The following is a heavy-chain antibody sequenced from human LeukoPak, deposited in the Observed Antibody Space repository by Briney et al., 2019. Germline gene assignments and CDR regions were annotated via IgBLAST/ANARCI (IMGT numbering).Heavy chain of an antibody. V-gene: IGHV1-46*01. CDR3: ARRAVDNSYYYYMDV. CDR2: INPSGGTT. J-gene: IGHJ6*03. CDR1: GYTFSSSH. D-gene: IGHD6-19*01. Sequence: ASVKVSCKASGYTFSSSHMHWVRQAPGQGLEWMGIINPSGGTTIYAQRFQGRVTITRNTSISTAYMEVSSLRYEDTAVYYCARRAVDNSYYYYMDVWGKGTTVTVSS.